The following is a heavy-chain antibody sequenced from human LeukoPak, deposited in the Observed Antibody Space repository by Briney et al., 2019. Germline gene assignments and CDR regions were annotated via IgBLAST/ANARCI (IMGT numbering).Heavy chain of an antibody. CDR1: GFTFSSYW. J-gene: IGHJ6*03. Sequence: GGSLRLSCAASGFTFSSYWMSWVRQAPGKGLEWVANIKQDGSEKFYVDSVKGRFTISRDTAKNSLYLQMNSLRAEDTAVYYCARVPVLSRKYSSSWRNYMDVWGKGTTVTVSS. V-gene: IGHV3-7*01. D-gene: IGHD6-13*01. CDR3: ARVPVLSRKYSSSWRNYMDV. CDR2: IKQDGSEK.